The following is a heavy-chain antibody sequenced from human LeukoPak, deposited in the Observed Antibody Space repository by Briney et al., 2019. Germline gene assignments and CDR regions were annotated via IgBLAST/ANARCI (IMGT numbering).Heavy chain of an antibody. V-gene: IGHV1-8*01. CDR2: MNPNSGNT. J-gene: IGHJ6*02. Sequence: GASVKVSCKASGYTFTSNDINWVRQATGQGLEWMGWMNPNSGNTGYAQKFQGRVTMTRSTSIRTAYMELSSLRSEDTAVCYCARGDYEYGMDVWGQGTTVTVSS. CDR3: ARGDYEYGMDV. CDR1: GYTFTSND.